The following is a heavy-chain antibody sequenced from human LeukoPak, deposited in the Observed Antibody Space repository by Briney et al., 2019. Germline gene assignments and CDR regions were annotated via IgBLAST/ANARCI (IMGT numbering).Heavy chain of an antibody. V-gene: IGHV3-74*01. CDR2: ISSDGTNA. CDR1: GFTFSTYW. CDR3: AELGITMIGGV. D-gene: IGHD3-10*02. J-gene: IGHJ6*04. Sequence: GGSLRLSCAASGFTFSTYWMHWVRQVPGKGLVWVSRISSDGTNANYADSVKGRFTISRDNAKNSLYLQMNSLRAEDTAVYYCAELGITMIGGVWGKGTTVTISS.